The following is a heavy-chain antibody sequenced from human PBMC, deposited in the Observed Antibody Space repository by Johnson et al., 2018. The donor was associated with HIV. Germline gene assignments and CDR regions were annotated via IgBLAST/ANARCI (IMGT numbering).Heavy chain of an antibody. CDR1: GFTFSNAW. V-gene: IGHV3-15*01. CDR3: TTDTHPDAFDI. J-gene: IGHJ3*02. Sequence: VQLVESGGGVVRPGRSLRLSCVASGFTFSNAWMSWVRQAPGKGLEWVGRIKRKIDGGTTDYAAPVKGRFTISRDDSKNTLYLQMNSLKTEDTAVYYCTTDTHPDAFDIWGQGTMVTVSS. CDR2: IKRKIDGGTT.